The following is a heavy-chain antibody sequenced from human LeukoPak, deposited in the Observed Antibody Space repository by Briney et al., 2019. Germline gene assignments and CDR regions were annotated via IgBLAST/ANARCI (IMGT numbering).Heavy chain of an antibody. CDR1: GFTFSSYA. Sequence: GGSLRLSCAASGFTFSSYAMSWVRQAPGKGLEWISTFSGRTTNTYYADSVKGRFAISRDNSKDTLYLQMNSLRAEDTAVYYCAKGFGSGSSYYWGQGTLVTVSS. D-gene: IGHD3-10*01. CDR2: FSGRTTNT. CDR3: AKGFGSGSSYY. V-gene: IGHV3-23*01. J-gene: IGHJ4*02.